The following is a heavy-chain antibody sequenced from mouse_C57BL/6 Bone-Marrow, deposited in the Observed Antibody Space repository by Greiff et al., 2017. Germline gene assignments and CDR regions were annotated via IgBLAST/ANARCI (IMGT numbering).Heavy chain of an antibody. CDR2: IYPGSGST. Sequence: QVQLQQPGAELVKPGASVKMSCKASGYTFTSYWITWVKQRPGQGLEWIGDIYPGSGSTNYNEKFKSKATLTVATSSSTAYMQLSSLTSEDSAVYYCAYRRSTMGTRGAFYYFDYWGQGTTLTVSS. D-gene: IGHD2-2*01. CDR3: AYRRSTMGTRGAFYYFDY. J-gene: IGHJ2*01. CDR1: GYTFTSYW. V-gene: IGHV1-55*01.